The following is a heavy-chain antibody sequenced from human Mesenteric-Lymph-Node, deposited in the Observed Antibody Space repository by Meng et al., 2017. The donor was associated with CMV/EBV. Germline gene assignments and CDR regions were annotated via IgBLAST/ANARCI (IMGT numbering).Heavy chain of an antibody. J-gene: IGHJ6*02. CDR1: SGSISSYY. D-gene: IGHD3-22*01. CDR3: ARVGGGYTYYYYGMDV. V-gene: IGHV4-59*01. CDR2: IYYTGST. Sequence: SETLSLTCTVSSGSISSYYWSWIRQPPGKGLEWIGYIYYTGSTNYNPSLKSRVTISVDTSKNQFSLKLSSVTAADTAVYYCARVGGGYTYYYYGMDVWGQGTTVTVSS.